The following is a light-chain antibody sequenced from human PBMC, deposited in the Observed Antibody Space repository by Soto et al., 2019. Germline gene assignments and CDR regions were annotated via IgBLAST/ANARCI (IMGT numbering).Light chain of an antibody. V-gene: IGKV1-9*01. Sequence: DIQLTQSPSFLSASVGDRVTITCLASQGISSYLAWYQQKPGKAPKLLIYAASTLQSGVPSRFSGSGSGTDFTLTISRLEPEDFALYYCQQYGYSPITFGQGTRLEI. CDR2: AAS. CDR3: QQYGYSPIT. J-gene: IGKJ5*01. CDR1: QGISSY.